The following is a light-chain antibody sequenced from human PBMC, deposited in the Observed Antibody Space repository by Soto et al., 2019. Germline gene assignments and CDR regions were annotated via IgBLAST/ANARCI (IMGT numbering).Light chain of an antibody. Sequence: QSVLTQPPSASGTPGQRVTIFCSGSSSNIGTNTVIWYQHLPGAAPKLLIYSDNQRPSGVPDRFSVSKSGTSASLAISGLQSEDEADYYCAAWDVSLVVFGGGTKVTVL. V-gene: IGLV1-44*01. CDR3: AAWDVSLVV. CDR2: SDN. CDR1: SSNIGTNT. J-gene: IGLJ2*01.